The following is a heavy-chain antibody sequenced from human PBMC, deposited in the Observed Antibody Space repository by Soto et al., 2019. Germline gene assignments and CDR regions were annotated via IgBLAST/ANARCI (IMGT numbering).Heavy chain of an antibody. D-gene: IGHD6-13*01. CDR3: AHFKFPSGVAGTGGFDQ. Sequence: QITLKESGPTLVKPTQPLTLTCTFSGFSLSTRGVAVGWIRQPPGKALEWLAIIYWDDDKRYSPSLKSRRTITYDTSKRHVVLTMPISDSMYTATYYFAHFKFPSGVAGTGGFDQWGRGTLVAVSS. CDR2: IYWDDDK. V-gene: IGHV2-5*02. J-gene: IGHJ4*02. CDR1: GFSLSTRGVA.